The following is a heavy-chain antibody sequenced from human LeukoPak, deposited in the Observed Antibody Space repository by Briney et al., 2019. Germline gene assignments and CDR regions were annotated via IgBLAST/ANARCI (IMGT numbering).Heavy chain of an antibody. J-gene: IGHJ3*02. Sequence: GGSLRLSCAASGFTVSSNYMSWVRQAPGKGLEWVSVIYSGGSTYYADSVKGRFTISRDNSKNTLYLQMNSLRAEDTAVYYCAREGSSGVAIVDAFDIWGQGTMVTVSS. CDR3: AREGSSGVAIVDAFDI. D-gene: IGHD3-3*01. V-gene: IGHV3-53*01. CDR1: GFTVSSNY. CDR2: IYSGGST.